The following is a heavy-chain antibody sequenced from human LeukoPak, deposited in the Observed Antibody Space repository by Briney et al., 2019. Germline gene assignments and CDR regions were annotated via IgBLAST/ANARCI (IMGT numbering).Heavy chain of an antibody. J-gene: IGHJ5*02. Sequence: LWLTHTIDGASITRGGESFSWIREPPRKGLEWIGYIYHTGNTYYNPSLKSRVTISVDRSKNQFSLKLSSVTAADTAVYYCARGFFVRGNPGSWFDPWGQGTLATVSS. CDR2: IYHTGNT. D-gene: IGHD3-10*02. CDR1: GASITRGGES. CDR3: ARGFFVRGNPGSWFDP. V-gene: IGHV4-30-2*01.